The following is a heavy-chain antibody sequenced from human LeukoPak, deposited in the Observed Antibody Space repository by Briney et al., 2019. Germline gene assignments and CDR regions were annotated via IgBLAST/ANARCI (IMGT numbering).Heavy chain of an antibody. V-gene: IGHV3-23*01. CDR2: IRSSGRTT. J-gene: IGHJ4*02. CDR1: GFTFKNSA. Sequence: GGSLRLSCAASGFTFKNSAMNWVRQAPGKGPEWVAVIRSSGRTTDYADSVKGRFTISRDNSNNTLFLQMIRLRAEDTAVYYCAKPPENVVGTSPFYFDSWGQGTLVIVSS. D-gene: IGHD1-26*01. CDR3: AKPPENVVGTSPFYFDS.